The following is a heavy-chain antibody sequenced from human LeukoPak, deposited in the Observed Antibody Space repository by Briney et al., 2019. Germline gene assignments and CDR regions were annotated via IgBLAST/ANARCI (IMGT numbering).Heavy chain of an antibody. CDR1: GYTLTGYY. CDR3: ARSDKCTTCSIDY. V-gene: IGHV1-2*02. D-gene: IGHD2-2*01. Sequence: ASVKVSCKASGYTLTGYYLHWVRQAPGQGFEWMGWINPSDGGTNCAPKFQGRVTMTRDTSISTAFMDLSRLTSDDTAVYFCARSDKCTTCSIDYWGQGTLVIVSS. CDR2: INPSDGGT. J-gene: IGHJ4*02.